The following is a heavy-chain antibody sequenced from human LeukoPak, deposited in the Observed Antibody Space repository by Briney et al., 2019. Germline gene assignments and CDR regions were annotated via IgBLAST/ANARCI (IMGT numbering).Heavy chain of an antibody. D-gene: IGHD6-19*01. CDR3: ARDQGIAVDGYDAFDI. J-gene: IGHJ3*02. V-gene: IGHV1-2*02. CDR1: GYTFTGYY. Sequence: ASVKVSCKASGYTFTGYYMHWVRQAPGQGLEWMGWINPNSGGTNYAQKFQGRVTMTRDTSISTVYMELSRLRSDDTAVYYCARDQGIAVDGYDAFDIWGQGTMVTVSS. CDR2: INPNSGGT.